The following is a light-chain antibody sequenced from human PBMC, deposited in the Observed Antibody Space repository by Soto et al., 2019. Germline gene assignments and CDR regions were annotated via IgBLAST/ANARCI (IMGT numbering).Light chain of an antibody. CDR2: AAP. CDR1: QVITNW. CDR3: QQADSFPT. Sequence: DIQMTQSPSSVSASVGDRVTITCRASQVITNWLVWYQQKPGKAPKLLIYAAPRLQSGVPSRFSGSGSGTDFTLTINSLQPEDFATYYCQQADSFPTFGGGSKVEIK. V-gene: IGKV1D-12*01. J-gene: IGKJ4*01.